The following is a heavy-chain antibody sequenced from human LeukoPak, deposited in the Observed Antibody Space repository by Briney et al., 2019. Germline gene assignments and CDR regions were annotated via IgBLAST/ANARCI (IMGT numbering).Heavy chain of an antibody. CDR1: GYTFTCYG. CDR2: ISAYNGNT. D-gene: IGHD7-27*01. CDR3: ARARDPWAPNWFDP. Sequence: ASVKVSCKASGYTFTCYGISWVRQAPGQGLEWMGWISAYNGNTNYAQKLQGRVTMTTDTSTSTAYMELRSLRSDDTAVYCCARARDPWAPNWFDPWGQGTLVTVSS. V-gene: IGHV1-18*04. J-gene: IGHJ5*02.